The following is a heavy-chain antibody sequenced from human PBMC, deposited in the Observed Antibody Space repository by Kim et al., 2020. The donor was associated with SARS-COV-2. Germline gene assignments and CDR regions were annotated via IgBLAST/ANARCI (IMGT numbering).Heavy chain of an antibody. D-gene: IGHD3-22*01. CDR1: GFTFSHYS. Sequence: GGSLRLSCAASGFTFSHYSINWVRQAPGKGLEWVSLISYNGNIKSYADSVKGRFSISRDNSKNTVFLQLNSLRSEDTAIYYCARDYTQYSSLETYYSGMDVWGQGTTVTVSS. CDR3: ARDYTQYSSLETYYSGMDV. CDR2: ISYNGNIK. J-gene: IGHJ6*02. V-gene: IGHV3-30*03.